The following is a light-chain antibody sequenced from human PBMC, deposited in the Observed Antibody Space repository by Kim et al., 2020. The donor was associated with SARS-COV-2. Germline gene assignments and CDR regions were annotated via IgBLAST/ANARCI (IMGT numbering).Light chain of an antibody. CDR2: GKD. CDR1: SLRRYY. J-gene: IGLJ2*01. V-gene: IGLV3-19*01. Sequence: SSELTQDPTVSVALGQTVRITCQGDSLRRYYATWYQQKSGQAPVLVFYGKDKRPSGIADRFSGSSSGNTASLTISGAQAEDEADFYCQSRDSGGNVLFGGGTQLTVL. CDR3: QSRDSGGNVL.